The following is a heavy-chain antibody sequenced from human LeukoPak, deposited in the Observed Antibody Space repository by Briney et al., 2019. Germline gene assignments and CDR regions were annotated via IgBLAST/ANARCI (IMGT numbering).Heavy chain of an antibody. Sequence: GSLRLSCAASGFTFSSYGMHWVRQAPGKGLEWVAVISYDGGNKYYADSVKGRLTISRDNSKNTLYLQMNSLRAEDTAVYYCARSLFALAYCGGDCYGRSFDYWGQGTLVTVSS. V-gene: IGHV3-30*03. D-gene: IGHD2-21*02. J-gene: IGHJ4*02. CDR1: GFTFSSYG. CDR3: ARSLFALAYCGGDCYGRSFDY. CDR2: ISYDGGNK.